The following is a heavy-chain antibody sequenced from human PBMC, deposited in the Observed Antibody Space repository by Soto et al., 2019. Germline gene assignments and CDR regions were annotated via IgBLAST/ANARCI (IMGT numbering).Heavy chain of an antibody. D-gene: IGHD3-10*01. CDR1: GFTFDTYA. J-gene: IGHJ6*02. CDR2: INSGSGST. Sequence: GGSMSLSCAASGFTFDTYAMTWVRQAPGKGLEWVSTINSGSGSTYYADSVRGRFTISRDNSKNTLYLQMNSLRAQDTAVYYCARDHGPGDYYFYGRDVWGQGTTGTV. CDR3: ARDHGPGDYYFYGRDV. V-gene: IGHV3-23*01.